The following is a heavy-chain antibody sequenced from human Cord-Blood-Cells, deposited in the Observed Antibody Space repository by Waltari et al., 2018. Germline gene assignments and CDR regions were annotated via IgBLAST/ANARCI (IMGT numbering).Heavy chain of an antibody. Sequence: QVQLVQSGAAVKKPGASVKVSCKVSGYTFAAHYLHWVRQAPGQGLEWMGWINPNSGGTNYAQKFQGWVTMTRDTSISTAYMELSRLRSDDTAVYYCARVGSSSLNWYFDLWGRGTLVTVSS. CDR3: ARVGSSSLNWYFDL. CDR1: GYTFAAHY. CDR2: INPNSGGT. V-gene: IGHV1-2*04. J-gene: IGHJ2*01. D-gene: IGHD6-13*01.